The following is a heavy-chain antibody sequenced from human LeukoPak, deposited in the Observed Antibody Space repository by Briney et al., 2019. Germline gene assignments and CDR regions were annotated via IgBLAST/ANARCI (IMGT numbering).Heavy chain of an antibody. J-gene: IGHJ1*01. D-gene: IGHD5/OR15-5a*01. CDR3: AREGAKWHLLREYFQH. Sequence: GASVKVSCKASGYTFTSYYMHWVRQAPGQGLEWMGWISAYNGDTNYAQKLQGRVTMTTDTSTSTAYMELRSLRSDDTAVYYCAREGAKWHLLREYFQHWGQGTLVTVSS. CDR2: ISAYNGDT. CDR1: GYTFTSYY. V-gene: IGHV1-18*04.